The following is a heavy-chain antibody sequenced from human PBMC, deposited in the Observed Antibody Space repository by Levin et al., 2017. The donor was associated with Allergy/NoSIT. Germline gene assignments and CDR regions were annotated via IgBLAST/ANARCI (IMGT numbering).Heavy chain of an antibody. V-gene: IGHV3-30*04. CDR2: ISHEGSKI. CDR1: GFSFSIYA. J-gene: IGHJ6*02. D-gene: IGHD3-16*02. CDR3: VRALGANYDYVWGSYRYVVHSLDV. Sequence: GGSLRLSCAVSGFSFSIYAMHWVRQAPGKGLEWVAVISHEGSKIFYADSVKGRFTISRDNAKNTLHLQMSSLRADDTAVYYCVRALGANYDYVWGSYRYVVHSLDVWGQGTTVTVSS.